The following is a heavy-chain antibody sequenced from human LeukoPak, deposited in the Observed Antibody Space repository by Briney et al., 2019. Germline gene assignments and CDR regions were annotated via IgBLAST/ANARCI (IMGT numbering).Heavy chain of an antibody. V-gene: IGHV3-53*01. CDR1: GFTVSSNY. CDR3: ARTSGDLWFDP. D-gene: IGHD3-10*01. Sequence: GGSLRLSCAASGFTVSSNYMSWVRQAPGKGLEWVSVIYSGGSTYYADSVKGRFTISRDNSKNTLYLQMNSLRAEDTAVYYRARTSGDLWFDPWGQGTLVTVSS. CDR2: IYSGGST. J-gene: IGHJ5*02.